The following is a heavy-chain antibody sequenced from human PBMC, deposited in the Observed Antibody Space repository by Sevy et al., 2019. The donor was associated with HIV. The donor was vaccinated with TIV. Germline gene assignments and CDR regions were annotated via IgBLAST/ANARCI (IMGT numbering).Heavy chain of an antibody. J-gene: IGHJ4*02. CDR3: AREGCTKPHDY. V-gene: IGHV3-23*01. Sequence: GGSLRLSCAASGFTFSNYSMSWVRQPPGKGLEWVATLSCGCGETNYADSVKGRFTISRDNSKSSVYLQMNNLRAEDTAVYYCAREGCTKPHDYWGQGTLVTVSS. CDR2: LSCGCGET. D-gene: IGHD2-8*01. CDR1: GFTFSNYS.